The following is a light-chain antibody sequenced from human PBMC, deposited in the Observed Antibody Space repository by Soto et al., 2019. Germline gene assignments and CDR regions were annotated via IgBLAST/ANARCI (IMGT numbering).Light chain of an antibody. CDR2: GES. V-gene: IGKV3-20*01. CDR1: QSFSISY. J-gene: IGKJ4*01. CDR3: QHYGTSVT. Sequence: EIVLTQSPGTLSLSPGERATLSCRSSQSFSISYLAWYQQKPGQAPRLVFYGESTRATGLPDRFSGSGSGTDIKLTLSRLEPEGFAVYYCQHYGTSVTFSVATKAQI.